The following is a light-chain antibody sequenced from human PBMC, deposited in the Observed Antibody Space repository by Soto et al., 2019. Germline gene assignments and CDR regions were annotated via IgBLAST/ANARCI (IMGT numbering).Light chain of an antibody. V-gene: IGKV1-39*01. J-gene: IGKJ4*01. CDR3: QQYYSFPLT. CDR2: AAS. Sequence: DIQMTQSPSSLSASVGDRVTITCRASQSISSYLNWYQQKPGKAPKLLIYAASSLQSGVPSRFSGSGSGTDFTLPISCLQSEDFATYYCQQYYSFPLTFGGGTKVDIK. CDR1: QSISSY.